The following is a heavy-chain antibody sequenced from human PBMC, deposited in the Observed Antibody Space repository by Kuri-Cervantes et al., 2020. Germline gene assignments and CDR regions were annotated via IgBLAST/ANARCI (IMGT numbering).Heavy chain of an antibody. V-gene: IGHV1-69*13. Sequence: SVKVSCQASGGTFSSYAISWVRQAPGQGLEWMGGIIPIFGTANYAQKFQGRVTITADESPSTAYMELSSLRSEYPAVYYCARFHSAAGKEVCDYWGQGTLVTVSS. J-gene: IGHJ4*02. CDR2: IIPIFGTA. CDR3: ARFHSAAGKEVCDY. D-gene: IGHD6-13*01. CDR1: GGTFSSYA.